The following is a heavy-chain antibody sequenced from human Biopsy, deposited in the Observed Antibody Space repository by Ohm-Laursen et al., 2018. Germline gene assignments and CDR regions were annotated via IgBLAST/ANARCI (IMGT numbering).Heavy chain of an antibody. V-gene: IGHV3-21*01. D-gene: IGHD3-10*01. CDR2: ISTSSTYI. Sequence: SLRLSCSASGFTVSTTYMSWVRQAPGKGLEWVSSISTSSTYIYYADSVKGRFSISRDDALNSLYLQMNSLRAEDTAVYFCASLGLVWFGELLSVPFGMDVWGQGTTVTVSS. CDR3: ASLGLVWFGELLSVPFGMDV. CDR1: GFTVSTTY. J-gene: IGHJ6*02.